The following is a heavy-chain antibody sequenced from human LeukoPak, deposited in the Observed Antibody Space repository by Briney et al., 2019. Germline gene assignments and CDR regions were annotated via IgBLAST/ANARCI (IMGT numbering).Heavy chain of an antibody. CDR3: ARYASGTYRQFDY. V-gene: IGHV4-59*01. CDR2: IYYTGST. Sequence: PSETLSLPCTVSGGAISTYYWSWIGQPPGKGREGIGYIYYTGSTNYNPSLKSRLTISVDTSKNQFSLKLTSVTAADTAVYYCARYASGTYRQFDYWGQGTLVTVPS. J-gene: IGHJ4*02. D-gene: IGHD3-10*01. CDR1: GGAISTYY.